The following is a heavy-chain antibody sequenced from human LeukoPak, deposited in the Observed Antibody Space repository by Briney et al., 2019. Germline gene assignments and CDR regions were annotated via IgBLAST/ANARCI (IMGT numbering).Heavy chain of an antibody. D-gene: IGHD5-12*01. Sequence: PGASLRLSCAASGFSFSNFAMSWVRQAPGKGLEWVSLIIGSSGDTFYADSVKGRFTISGDNSKNRLYLQMNSLRAEDTALYYCAKGAYDYIEMGYFDYWGQGALVTVSS. J-gene: IGHJ4*02. CDR2: IIGSSGDT. CDR3: AKGAYDYIEMGYFDY. V-gene: IGHV3-23*01. CDR1: GFSFSNFA.